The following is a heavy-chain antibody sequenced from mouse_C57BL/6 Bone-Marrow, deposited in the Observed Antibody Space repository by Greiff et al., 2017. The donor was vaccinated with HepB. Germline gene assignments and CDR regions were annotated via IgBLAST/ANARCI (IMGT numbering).Heavy chain of an antibody. D-gene: IGHD2-1*01. CDR2: INPGSGGT. Sequence: QVQLKQSGAELVRPGTSVKVSCKASGYAFTNSLIEWVKQRPGQGLEWIGVINPGSGGTNYNEKFKGKATLTADKSASTAYMQRSSLTSEDSAVYVCARWRGNYGAWFAYWGQGTLVTVSA. CDR3: ARWRGNYGAWFAY. CDR1: GYAFTNSL. V-gene: IGHV1-54*01. J-gene: IGHJ3*01.